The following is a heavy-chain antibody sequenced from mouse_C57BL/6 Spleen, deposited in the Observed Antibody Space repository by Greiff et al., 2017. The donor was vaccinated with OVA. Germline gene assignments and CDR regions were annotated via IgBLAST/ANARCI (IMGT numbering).Heavy chain of an antibody. Sequence: EVQGVESGGGLVKPGGSLKLSCAASGFTFSDYGMHWVRQAPEKGLEWVAYISSGSSTIYYADTVKGRFTISRDNAKNTLFLQMTSLRSEDTAMYYCARGTTVVATDWYFDVWGTGTTVTVSS. CDR3: ARGTTVVATDWYFDV. V-gene: IGHV5-17*01. J-gene: IGHJ1*03. D-gene: IGHD1-1*01. CDR2: ISSGSSTI. CDR1: GFTFSDYG.